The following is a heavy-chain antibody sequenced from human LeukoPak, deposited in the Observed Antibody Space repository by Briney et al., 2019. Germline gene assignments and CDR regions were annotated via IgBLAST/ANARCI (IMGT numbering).Heavy chain of an antibody. V-gene: IGHV4-34*01. CDR1: GGSFSGYY. CDR2: INHSGST. CDR3: ARQARGWYFVWFDP. J-gene: IGHJ5*02. D-gene: IGHD6-19*01. Sequence: PSETLSLTCAVYGGSFSGYYWSWIRQPPGKGLEWIGEINHSGSTNYNPSLKSRVTISVDTSKNQFSLKLSSVTAADTAVYYCARQARGWYFVWFDPWGQGTLVTVSS.